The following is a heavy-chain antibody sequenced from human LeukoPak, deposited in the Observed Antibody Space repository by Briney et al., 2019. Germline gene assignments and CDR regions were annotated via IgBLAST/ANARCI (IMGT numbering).Heavy chain of an antibody. V-gene: IGHV3-15*01. CDR2: IKTKSDGETT. CDR1: GFGFSSTW. Sequence: PGGSLRLSCAASGFGFSSTWMGWVRQAPGKGLEWVGRIKTKSDGETTDYAAPVKGRFTISRDDAKSTVYLQMNSLRTDDTAVYYCTTAPRHWGQGTLVTVSS. J-gene: IGHJ4*02. CDR3: TTAPRH.